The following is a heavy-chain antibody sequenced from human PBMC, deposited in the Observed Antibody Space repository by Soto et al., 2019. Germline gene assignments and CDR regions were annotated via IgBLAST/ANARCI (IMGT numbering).Heavy chain of an antibody. Sequence: QVQLVESGGGVVQPGRSLRLSCAASGFTFSSYGMHWVRQAPGKGLEWVAVIWYDGSNKYYADSVKGRFTISRDNSKNTLYLQMNSLRAEDTAVYYCARDLDYYDSSGYYSDYYYYGMDAWGQGTTVTVSS. CDR2: IWYDGSNK. J-gene: IGHJ6*02. V-gene: IGHV3-33*01. CDR3: ARDLDYYDSSGYYSDYYYYGMDA. CDR1: GFTFSSYG. D-gene: IGHD3-22*01.